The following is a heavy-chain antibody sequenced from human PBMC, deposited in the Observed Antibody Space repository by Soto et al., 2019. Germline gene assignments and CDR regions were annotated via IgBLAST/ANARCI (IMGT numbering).Heavy chain of an antibody. CDR1: QFTFSMYS. J-gene: IGHJ6*02. V-gene: IGHV3-48*02. Sequence: EVQLVESGGGLVQPGGSLRLSCAASQFTFSMYSMNWVRQAPGKGLEWVSYISSSSRTIYYADSVKGRFTSSRDNAENSLFLQMNSLRDEDTAVYYCARDGRIGHGMDVWGQGTTVTVSS. CDR3: ARDGRIGHGMDV. D-gene: IGHD2-15*01. CDR2: ISSSSRTI.